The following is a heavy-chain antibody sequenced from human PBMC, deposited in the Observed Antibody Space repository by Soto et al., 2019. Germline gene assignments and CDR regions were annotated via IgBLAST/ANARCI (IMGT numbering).Heavy chain of an antibody. D-gene: IGHD6-13*01. Sequence: EVQLLESGGGLVQPGGSLRLSCAASGFTFSSYAMSWVRQAPGKGLEWVSAISGGTSSTYYADSVKVRFTISRDNSKNTLYLQMNSLRAEDTAVYYCAKERWAAAGTPTLDSWGQGTLVTVSS. J-gene: IGHJ4*02. CDR3: AKERWAAAGTPTLDS. V-gene: IGHV3-23*01. CDR1: GFTFSSYA. CDR2: ISGGTSST.